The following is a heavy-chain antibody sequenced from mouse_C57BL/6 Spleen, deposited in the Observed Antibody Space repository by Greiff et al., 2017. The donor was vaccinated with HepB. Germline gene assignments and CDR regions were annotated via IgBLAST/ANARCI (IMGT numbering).Heavy chain of an antibody. CDR2: INPNNGGT. Sequence: SGPELVKPGASVKISCKASGYTFTDYYMNWVKQSHGKSLEWIGDINPNNGGTSYNQKFKGKATLTVDKSSSTAYMELRSLTSEDSAVYYCAREAEFAYWGQGTLVTVSA. V-gene: IGHV1-26*01. CDR1: GYTFTDYY. D-gene: IGHD3-2*02. CDR3: AREAEFAY. J-gene: IGHJ3*01.